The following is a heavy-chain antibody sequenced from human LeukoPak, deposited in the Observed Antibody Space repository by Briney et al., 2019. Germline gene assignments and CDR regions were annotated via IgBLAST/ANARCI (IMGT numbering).Heavy chain of an antibody. CDR3: SGMGGASYYGMDV. V-gene: IGHV3-23*01. D-gene: IGHD1-26*01. J-gene: IGHJ6*02. CDR1: GFTFSSYA. Sequence: GGSLRLSCAASGFTFSSYAMSWVRQAPGKGLEWVSAISGSGGSTYYADSVKGRFTISRDNSKNTLYLQMNSLRAEDTAVYYCSGMGGASYYGMDVRGQGTTVTVSS. CDR2: ISGSGGST.